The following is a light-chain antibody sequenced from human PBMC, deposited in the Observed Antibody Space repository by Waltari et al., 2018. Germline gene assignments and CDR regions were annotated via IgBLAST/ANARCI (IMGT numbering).Light chain of an antibody. Sequence: DIVMTQSPDSLAVSLGERATINCKSSQSVLYSSNNKQYLAWYQQKPGPPPKLRIYCASTRESGVPDRVSGSGSGTDFTLTISSLQAEDVAVYYCQQYYTTPRWTFGQGTKVEIK. J-gene: IGKJ1*01. CDR1: QSVLYSSNNKQY. V-gene: IGKV4-1*01. CDR3: QQYYTTPRWT. CDR2: CAS.